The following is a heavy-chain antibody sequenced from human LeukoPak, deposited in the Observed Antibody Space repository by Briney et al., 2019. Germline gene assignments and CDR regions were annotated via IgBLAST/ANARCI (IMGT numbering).Heavy chain of an antibody. CDR3: AGPDCTNGVCYTFDAYYYYGMDV. J-gene: IGHJ6*02. V-gene: IGHV1-18*01. Sequence: ASVKVSCKASGYTFTSYGISWVRQAPGQGLEWMGWISAYNGNTNYAQKLQGRVTMTTDTSTSTAYMGLRSLRSDDTAVYYCAGPDCTNGVCYTFDAYYYYGMDVWGQGTTVTVSS. D-gene: IGHD2-8*01. CDR1: GYTFTSYG. CDR2: ISAYNGNT.